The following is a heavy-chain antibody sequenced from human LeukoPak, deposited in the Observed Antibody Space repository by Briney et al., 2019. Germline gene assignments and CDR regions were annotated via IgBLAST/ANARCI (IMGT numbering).Heavy chain of an antibody. D-gene: IGHD6-13*01. CDR1: GFSLSTSGMC. Sequence: SGPALVKPTQTLTLTCTFSGFSLSTSGMCVSWIRQPPGKALEWLARIDWDDDKYYSTSLKTRLTISKDTSKNQVVLTMTNMDPVDTATYYCARIRMGIAAAGREFDYWGQGTLVTVSS. V-gene: IGHV2-70*11. J-gene: IGHJ4*02. CDR3: ARIRMGIAAAGREFDY. CDR2: IDWDDDK.